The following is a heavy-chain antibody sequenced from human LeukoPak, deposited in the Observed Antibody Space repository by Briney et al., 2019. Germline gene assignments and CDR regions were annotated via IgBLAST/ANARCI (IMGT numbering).Heavy chain of an antibody. D-gene: IGHD3-16*01. J-gene: IGHJ3*02. CDR1: GFTFSSYS. CDR2: ISSSSSYI. V-gene: IGHV3-21*01. CDR3: AGGGGYVGAFDI. Sequence: PGGSLRLSCAASGFTFSSYSMNWVRQAPGKGLEWVSSISSSSSYIYYADSVKGRFTISRDNAKNSLYLQMNSLRAEDTAVYYCAGGGGYVGAFDIWGQGTMVTVSS.